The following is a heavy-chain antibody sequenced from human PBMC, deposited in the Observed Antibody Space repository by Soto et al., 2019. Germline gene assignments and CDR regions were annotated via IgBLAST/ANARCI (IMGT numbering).Heavy chain of an antibody. CDR1: GYTFTGYY. J-gene: IGHJ4*02. CDR3: ASADYYGSGSYYTPSGRLDY. V-gene: IGHV1-2*02. D-gene: IGHD3-10*01. CDR2: INPNSGGT. Sequence: QVQLVQSGAEVKKPGASVKVSCKASGYTFTGYYMHWVRQAPGQGLEWMGWINPNSGGTNYAQKLQGRVTMTRDTSLSTAYMELSRLRSDDTAVYYCASADYYGSGSYYTPSGRLDYWGQGTLVTVSS.